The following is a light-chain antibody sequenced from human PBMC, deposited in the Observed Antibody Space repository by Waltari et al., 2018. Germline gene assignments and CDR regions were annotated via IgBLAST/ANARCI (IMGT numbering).Light chain of an antibody. J-gene: IGLJ3*02. Sequence: QLVLTQSPSASASLGASVKLTCTLNTGHATKAITWHQQQPGKGPRFLIKLDTDGSHIKGDGGPDRFSGSSSGADRYLTIASLQSEDEADYYCQIWGPGDQVFGAGTKLTVL. CDR3: QIWGPGDQV. CDR2: LDTDGSH. V-gene: IGLV4-69*01. CDR1: TGHATKA.